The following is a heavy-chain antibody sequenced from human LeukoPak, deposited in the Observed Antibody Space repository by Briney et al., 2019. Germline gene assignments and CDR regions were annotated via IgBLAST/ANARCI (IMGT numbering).Heavy chain of an antibody. Sequence: GRSLRLSCAASGFTFSSYAMHRVRQAPGKGLEWVAVISYDGSNKYYADSVKGRFTISRDNSKNTLYLQMNSLRAEDTAVYYCARESGSYYDILPFDPWGQGTLVTVSS. J-gene: IGHJ5*02. CDR3: ARESGSYYDILPFDP. V-gene: IGHV3-30*04. CDR1: GFTFSSYA. CDR2: ISYDGSNK. D-gene: IGHD3-9*01.